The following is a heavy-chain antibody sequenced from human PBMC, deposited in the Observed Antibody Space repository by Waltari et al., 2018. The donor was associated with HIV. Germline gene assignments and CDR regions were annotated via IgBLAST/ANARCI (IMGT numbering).Heavy chain of an antibody. J-gene: IGHJ4*02. CDR2: IKQDGSEK. D-gene: IGHD3-10*01. V-gene: IGHV3-7*04. CDR1: GFTFSSYW. Sequence: EVQLVESGGGLVQPGGSLRLSCAASGFTFSSYWMSWVPPAPGKGLEWVANIKQDGSEKYYVDSVNGRFTISRDNAENSLYLQMNSLRAEDTAVYYCARGGFYGSGSKVNWGQGTLVTVSS. CDR3: ARGGFYGSGSKVN.